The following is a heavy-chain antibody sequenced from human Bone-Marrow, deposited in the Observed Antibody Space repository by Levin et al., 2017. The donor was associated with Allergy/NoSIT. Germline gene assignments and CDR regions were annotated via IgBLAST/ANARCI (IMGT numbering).Heavy chain of an antibody. J-gene: IGHJ4*02. CDR2: IYPGDSDT. CDR1: GYSFTSYW. V-gene: IGHV5-51*01. CDR3: ATSFVDTAMVIPYYFDY. Sequence: GASVKVSCKGSGYSFTSYWIGWVRQMPGKGLEWMGIIYPGDSDTRYSPSFQGQVTISADKSISTAYLQWSSLKASDTAMYYCATSFVDTAMVIPYYFDYWGQGTLVTVSS. D-gene: IGHD5-18*01.